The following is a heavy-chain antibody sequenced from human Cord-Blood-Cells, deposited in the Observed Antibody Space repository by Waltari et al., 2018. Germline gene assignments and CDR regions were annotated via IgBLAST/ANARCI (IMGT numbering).Heavy chain of an antibody. V-gene: IGHV4-39*01. CDR2: IYYSGST. D-gene: IGHD1-7*01. CDR1: GGSISSSSYY. Sequence: QLQLQESGPGLVKPSETLSLTCTVSGGSISSSSYYWGWIRQPPGKGLEWIGSIYYSGSTYYNPSLKSRVTISVDTSKNQFSLKLSSVTAADTAVYYCASRGRVTGTTDWYFDLWGRGTLVTVSS. CDR3: ASRGRVTGTTDWYFDL. J-gene: IGHJ2*01.